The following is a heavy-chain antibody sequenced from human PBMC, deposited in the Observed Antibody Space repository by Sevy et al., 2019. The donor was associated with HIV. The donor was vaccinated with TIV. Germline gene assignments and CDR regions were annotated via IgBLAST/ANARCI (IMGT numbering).Heavy chain of an antibody. CDR1: GFTFSSYG. CDR2: IWYDGSNK. Sequence: GGALRLSWAASGFTFSSYGMHWVRQAPGKGLEWVAVIWYDGSNKYYADSVKSRFTISRDNSRNTLYLQMNSLRAEDTAVYYCASGNLFSTDWGLFDYWGQGTLVTVSS. J-gene: IGHJ4*02. V-gene: IGHV3-33*08. D-gene: IGHD7-27*01. CDR3: ASGNLFSTDWGLFDY.